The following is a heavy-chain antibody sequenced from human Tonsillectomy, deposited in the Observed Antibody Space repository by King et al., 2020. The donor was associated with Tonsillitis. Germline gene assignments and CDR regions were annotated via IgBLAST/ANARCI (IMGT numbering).Heavy chain of an antibody. Sequence: VQLVQSGAEVKKPGASVKVSCKASGYTFTGYYIHWVRQAPGQGLEWMGWINPNNGGTHYAQKFQGRVTMTRDTSISTAYMELTRLRSDDTAVYYCARDSTTRFGYWGQGTLVTVSS. CDR1: GYTFTGYY. CDR2: INPNNGGT. V-gene: IGHV1-2*02. CDR3: ARDSTTRFGY. J-gene: IGHJ4*02. D-gene: IGHD1-14*01.